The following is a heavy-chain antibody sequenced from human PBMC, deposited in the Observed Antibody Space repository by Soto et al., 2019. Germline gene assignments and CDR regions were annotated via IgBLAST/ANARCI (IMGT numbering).Heavy chain of an antibody. V-gene: IGHV1-3*01. CDR3: ARSSGSYSLDDC. Sequence: QVQLVQSGAEAKKPGASVKVSCKASGYTFTSYAMHWVRQAPGQRLEWMGWINAGNGNTKYSQKCQCSVTITRETRATTTYIELRSLRSEDMTVYYCARSSGSYSLDDCWGKGTLVTVSS. CDR2: INAGNGNT. J-gene: IGHJ4*02. D-gene: IGHD3-22*01. CDR1: GYTFTSYA.